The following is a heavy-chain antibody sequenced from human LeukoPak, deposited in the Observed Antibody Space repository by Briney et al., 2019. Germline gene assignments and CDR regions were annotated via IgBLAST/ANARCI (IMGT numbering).Heavy chain of an antibody. Sequence: GASVKVSCKASGYTFTSYGIGWVRQAPGQGLEWMGWISAYNGNTNYAQKLQGRVTMTTDTSTSTAYMELRSLRSDDTAVYYCARWASIGYYDSSGYYPYYFDYWGQGTLVTVSS. D-gene: IGHD3-22*01. V-gene: IGHV1-18*01. CDR2: ISAYNGNT. CDR1: GYTFTSYG. J-gene: IGHJ4*02. CDR3: ARWASIGYYDSSGYYPYYFDY.